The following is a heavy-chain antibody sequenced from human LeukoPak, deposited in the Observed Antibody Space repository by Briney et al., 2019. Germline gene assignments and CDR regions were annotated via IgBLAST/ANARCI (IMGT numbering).Heavy chain of an antibody. CDR2: IYYSGSS. CDR1: GGSISSSSYY. D-gene: IGHD3-22*01. J-gene: IGHJ4*02. CDR3: ARHVGSGSYFDY. Sequence: SETLSLTCTVSGGSISSSSYYWGWIRQPPGKGLEWIGSIYYSGSSYYNPSLKSRVIISVDTSKNQFSLKLSAVTAADTAVYYCARHVGSGSYFDYWGQGTLVTVSS. V-gene: IGHV4-39*01.